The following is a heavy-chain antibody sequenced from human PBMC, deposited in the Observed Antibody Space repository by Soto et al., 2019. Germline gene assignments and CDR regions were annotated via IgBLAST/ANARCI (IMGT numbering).Heavy chain of an antibody. D-gene: IGHD3-9*01. J-gene: IGHJ4*02. V-gene: IGHV1-3*01. Sequence: ASVKVSCKASGYTFTSYAMHWVRQAPGQRLERMGWINAGNGNTKYSQKFQGRVTITRDTSASTAYMELSSLRSEDTAVYYCARGWRYYDILTGYYEFDYWGQGALVTVSS. CDR2: INAGNGNT. CDR3: ARGWRYYDILTGYYEFDY. CDR1: GYTFTSYA.